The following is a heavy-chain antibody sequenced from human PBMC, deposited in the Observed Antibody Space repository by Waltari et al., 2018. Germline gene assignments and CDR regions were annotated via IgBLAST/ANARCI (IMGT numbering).Heavy chain of an antibody. CDR1: GFTFSSYA. CDR3: AKDLGPPILDY. J-gene: IGHJ4*02. CDR2: ISYDGSNK. V-gene: IGHV3-30*18. Sequence: QVQLVESGGGVVQPGRSLRLSCEASGFTFSSYAMHAVRQAPGKGLDWLEFISYDGSNKYYADSVKGRFTISRDNSKNTLYLQMNSLRAEDTAVYYCAKDLGPPILDYWGQGTLVTVSS.